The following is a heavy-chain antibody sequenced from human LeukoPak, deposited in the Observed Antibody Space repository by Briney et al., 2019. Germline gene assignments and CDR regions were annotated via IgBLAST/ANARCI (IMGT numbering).Heavy chain of an antibody. Sequence: GGSLRLSCAASGFTFSSYSMNWVRQAPGKGLEWVSSISSSSSYIYYADSVKGRFTISRDNAKNSLYLQMNSLRAEDTAVYYCAKGLFGDYQRGTLNWFDPWGQGTLVTVSS. J-gene: IGHJ5*02. CDR1: GFTFSSYS. V-gene: IGHV3-21*04. CDR3: AKGLFGDYQRGTLNWFDP. D-gene: IGHD4-17*01. CDR2: ISSSSSYI.